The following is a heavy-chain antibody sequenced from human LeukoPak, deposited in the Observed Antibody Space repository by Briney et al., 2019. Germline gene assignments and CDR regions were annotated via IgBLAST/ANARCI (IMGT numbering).Heavy chain of an antibody. V-gene: IGHV3-23*01. CDR3: AKDPYDFSSGYYYMDV. Sequence: GGSLRLSCAASGFTFSSYAMSWVRQAPGKGLEWVSAISGSGGSTYYADSVKGRFTISRDNSKNTLYLQMNSLRAEDTAVYYCAKDPYDFSSGYYYMDVWGKGTTVTVSS. J-gene: IGHJ6*03. D-gene: IGHD3-3*01. CDR1: GFTFSSYA. CDR2: ISGSGGST.